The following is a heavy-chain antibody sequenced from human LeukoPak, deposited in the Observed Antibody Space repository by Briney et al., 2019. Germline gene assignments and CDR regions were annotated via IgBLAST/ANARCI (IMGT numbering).Heavy chain of an antibody. D-gene: IGHD3-10*01. CDR2: MNPNSGNT. J-gene: IGHJ6*03. CDR1: GYTFTSYD. Sequence: GASVKVCCKASGYTFTSYDINWVRQATGQGLEWMGWMNPNSGNTGYAQKYQGRVTMTRNTSISTAYMELSSLRSEDTAVYYCARAVRGVIIKNYYYYYMDVWGKGTTVTVSS. V-gene: IGHV1-8*01. CDR3: ARAVRGVIIKNYYYYYMDV.